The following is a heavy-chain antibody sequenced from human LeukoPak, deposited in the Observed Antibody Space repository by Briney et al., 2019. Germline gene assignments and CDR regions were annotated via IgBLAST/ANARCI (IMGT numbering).Heavy chain of an antibody. CDR2: ISSSSSYI. D-gene: IGHD2-15*01. J-gene: IGHJ6*02. V-gene: IGHV3-21*01. CDR3: ARDQWDCSGGSCYRRTYGMDV. Sequence: GGSLRLSCAASGFTFSSYSMNWVRQAPGKGLEWVSSISSSSSYIYYADSVKGRFTISRDNAKNSLYLQMNSLRAEDTAVYYCARDQWDCSGGSCYRRTYGMDVWGQGTTVTVSS. CDR1: GFTFSSYS.